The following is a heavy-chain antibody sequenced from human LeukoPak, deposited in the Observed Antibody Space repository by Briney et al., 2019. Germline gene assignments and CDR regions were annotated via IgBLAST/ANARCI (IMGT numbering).Heavy chain of an antibody. D-gene: IGHD3-22*01. J-gene: IGHJ4*02. CDR3: ARDPLHFYDSVGSSFDF. CDR1: GGSINSYY. Sequence: SETLSLTXTVSGGSINSYYWSWIRQPAGRGLEWIGRIYTTGSTNYNPSLKSRVTMSVDTSKNQFSLKLSSVTAADTAVYYCARDPLHFYDSVGSSFDFWGQGTLVTVSS. CDR2: IYTTGST. V-gene: IGHV4-4*07.